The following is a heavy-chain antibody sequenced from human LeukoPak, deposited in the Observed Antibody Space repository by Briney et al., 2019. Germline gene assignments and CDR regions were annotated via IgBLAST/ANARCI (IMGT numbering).Heavy chain of an antibody. V-gene: IGHV4-39*01. D-gene: IGHD6-19*01. CDR2: IYYSVST. CDR1: GGSISSSSYY. Sequence: PSETLSLTCTVSGGSISSSSYYWGWIRPPPGKGLEWIGSIYYSVSTYYNPSLKSRVTIYVDTTKNQFSLKLSSVTAADTAVYYWARWAQGLVQGFDYWGQGTLVTVSS. J-gene: IGHJ4*02. CDR3: ARWAQGLVQGFDY.